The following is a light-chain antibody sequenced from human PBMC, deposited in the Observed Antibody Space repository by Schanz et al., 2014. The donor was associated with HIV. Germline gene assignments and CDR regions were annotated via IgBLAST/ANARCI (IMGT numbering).Light chain of an antibody. V-gene: IGLV2-8*01. CDR3: SSYAGSNNFWV. CDR2: EVS. CDR1: SSDVGSYNL. Sequence: QSALTQPPSVSGSPGQSITISCTGTSSDVGSYNLVSWYQQHPGKAPKLMIYEVSKRPSGVPDRFSGSKSGNTASLTVSGLQAEDEADYYCSSYAGSNNFWVFGGGTKLTVL. J-gene: IGLJ3*02.